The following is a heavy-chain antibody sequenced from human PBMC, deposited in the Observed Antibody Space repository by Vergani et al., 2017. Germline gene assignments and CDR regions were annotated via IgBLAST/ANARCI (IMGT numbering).Heavy chain of an antibody. CDR3: ARRSCIVYDIFSGTQYFFDF. D-gene: IGHD3-9*01. CDR2: IYRTGRT. CDR1: GFSIDNGYY. J-gene: IGHJ4*02. Sequence: QVQLQESGPGLVKPSETLSLTCAVSGFSIDNGYYWDWIRQPPGKGLEWIGIIYRTGRTHFNPALKSRVTISVDTSNNHFSLRLNSLTAADPAVYYCARRSCIVYDIFSGTQYFFDFWGQGTLVTVSS. V-gene: IGHV4-38-2*01.